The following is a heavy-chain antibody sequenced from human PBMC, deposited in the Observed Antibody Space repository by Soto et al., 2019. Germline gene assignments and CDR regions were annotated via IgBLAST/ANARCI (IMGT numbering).Heavy chain of an antibody. CDR1: GGSFSGYY. CDR2: INHSGST. V-gene: IGHV4-34*01. CDR3: ARSRFPIVGATKRGYFDY. J-gene: IGHJ4*02. D-gene: IGHD1-26*01. Sequence: SETLSLTCAVYGGSFSGYYWSWIRQPPGKGLEWIGEINHSGSTNYNPSLKSRVTISVDTSKNQFSLKLSSVTAADTAVYYCARSRFPIVGATKRGYFDYWGQGTLVTAPQ.